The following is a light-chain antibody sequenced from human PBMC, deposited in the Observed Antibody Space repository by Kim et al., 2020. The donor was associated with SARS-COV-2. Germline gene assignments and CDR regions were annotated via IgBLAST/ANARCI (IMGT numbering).Light chain of an antibody. Sequence: GQSITISCTGTSSDFGCYNYVSWYQQHPGKAPKLMIYDVSNRPSGVSNRFSGSKSGNTASLTISGLQAEDEADYYCSSYTSSSTQVFGGGTQLTVL. CDR1: SSDFGCYNY. V-gene: IGLV2-14*03. J-gene: IGLJ2*01. CDR3: SSYTSSSTQV. CDR2: DVS.